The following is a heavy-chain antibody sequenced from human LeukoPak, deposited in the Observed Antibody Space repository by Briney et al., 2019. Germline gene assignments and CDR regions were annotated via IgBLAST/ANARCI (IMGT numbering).Heavy chain of an antibody. CDR1: GFTFSSYG. CDR3: ARDVYSYAHDAFDI. CDR2: ISGSGGST. J-gene: IGHJ3*02. D-gene: IGHD5-18*01. V-gene: IGHV3-23*01. Sequence: GGSLRLSCAASGFTFSSYGMSWVRQAPGKGLEWVSAISGSGGSTFYADPVKGRFTISRDNSKNTLYLQMNSLRAEDTAVYYCARDVYSYAHDAFDIWGQGTMVTVSS.